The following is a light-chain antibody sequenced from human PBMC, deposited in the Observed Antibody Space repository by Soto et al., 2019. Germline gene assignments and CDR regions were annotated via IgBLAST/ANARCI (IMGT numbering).Light chain of an antibody. CDR3: QQYNSYWT. V-gene: IGKV1-5*01. CDR2: DAS. Sequence: DIQMTQSPSTLSVSVGDRYTITCRASQSISSWLAWYQQKPGKAPKLLIYDASSLESGVPSRFGGSGSGTEFTLTISSLQPDDFPTYYCQQYNSYWTFGQGTKVEIK. CDR1: QSISSW. J-gene: IGKJ1*01.